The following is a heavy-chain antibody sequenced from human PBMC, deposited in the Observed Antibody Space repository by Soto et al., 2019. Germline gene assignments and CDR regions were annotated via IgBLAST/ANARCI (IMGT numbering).Heavy chain of an antibody. J-gene: IGHJ4*02. CDR3: ARDGGRYFDWLLEYYFDY. CDR2: IWYDGSNK. Sequence: GGSLRLSCAASGFTFSSYGMHWVRQAPGKGLEWVAVIWYDGSNKYYADSVKGRFTISRDNSKNTLYLQMNSLRAEDTAVYYCARDGGRYFDWLLEYYFDYWGQGTLVTVSS. D-gene: IGHD3-9*01. V-gene: IGHV3-33*01. CDR1: GFTFSSYG.